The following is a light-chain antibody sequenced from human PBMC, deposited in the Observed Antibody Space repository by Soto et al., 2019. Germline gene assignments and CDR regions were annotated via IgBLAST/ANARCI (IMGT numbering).Light chain of an antibody. V-gene: IGKV3-20*01. J-gene: IGKJ1*01. CDR2: GAS. CDR3: QQYRDSPQT. CDR1: RSLSSIF. Sequence: EIVLTQSPGTLSLSPGERATLSCRASRSLSSIFLAWYQHKPGQAPRLLIYGASSRATGIPDRFSGSGSGTDFTLTISRLEPEDFAVYYCQQYRDSPQTVGQGTKVEIK.